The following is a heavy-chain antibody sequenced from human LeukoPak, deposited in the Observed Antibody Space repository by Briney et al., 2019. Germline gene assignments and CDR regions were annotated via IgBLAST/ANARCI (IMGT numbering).Heavy chain of an antibody. V-gene: IGHV3-23*01. CDR2: ISGSGGST. Sequence: GGSLRLSCAASGFTFSRCAMSWVRQAPGKGLEWVSTISGSGGSTYYADSVKGRFTISRDNSKNTLYLQLNSLRAEDTAIYYCAKASASAPAGARDWFDPWGQGTLVTVSS. J-gene: IGHJ5*02. D-gene: IGHD6-13*01. CDR3: AKASASAPAGARDWFDP. CDR1: GFTFSRCA.